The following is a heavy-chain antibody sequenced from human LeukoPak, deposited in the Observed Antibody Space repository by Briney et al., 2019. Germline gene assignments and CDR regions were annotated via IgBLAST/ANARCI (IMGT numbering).Heavy chain of an antibody. CDR3: ASPSLMSGEPSYFDF. J-gene: IGHJ4*02. CDR2: IYTSGST. D-gene: IGHD4-17*01. V-gene: IGHV4-61*02. CDR1: GGSISSGSYY. Sequence: PSETLSLTCTVSGGSISSGSYYWSWIRQPAGKGLEWIGRIYTSGSTNYNPSLKSRVTISVDTSKNQFSLKLSSVTAADTAVYYCASPSLMSGEPSYFDFWGQGTLVSVSA.